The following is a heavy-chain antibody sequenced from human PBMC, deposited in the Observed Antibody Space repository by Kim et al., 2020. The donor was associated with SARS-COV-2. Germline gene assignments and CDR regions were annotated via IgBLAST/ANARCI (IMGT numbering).Heavy chain of an antibody. CDR2: GNT. J-gene: IGHJ4*02. V-gene: IGHV1-58*01. CDR3: AAGVAVASH. Sequence: GNTNCAQKFQERVTITRDMSTSTAYMELSSLRSEDTAVYYCAAGVAVASHWGQGTLVTVSS. D-gene: IGHD6-19*01.